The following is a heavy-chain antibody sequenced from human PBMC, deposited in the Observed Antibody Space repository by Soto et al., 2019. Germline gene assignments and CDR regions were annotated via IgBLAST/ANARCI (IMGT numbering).Heavy chain of an antibody. J-gene: IGHJ4*02. CDR1: GYSFTSYW. CDR2: IYPGDSDT. V-gene: IGHV5-51*01. CDR3: ARGSRHSPRGWNDFDY. Sequence: GESLKISCKGSGYSFTSYWIGWVRQMPGKGLEWMGIIYPGDSDTRYSPSFQGQVTISADTSISTAYLQWSSLKASDTAMYYCARGSRHSPRGWNDFDYWGQGTLVTVSS. D-gene: IGHD1-1*01.